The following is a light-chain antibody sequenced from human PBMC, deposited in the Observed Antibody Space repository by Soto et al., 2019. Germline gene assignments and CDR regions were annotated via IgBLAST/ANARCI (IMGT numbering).Light chain of an antibody. V-gene: IGKV1-13*02. J-gene: IGKJ3*01. CDR3: QQFDTYPRT. CDR2: AAS. CDR1: QGISNS. Sequence: AIPLTQSPASLSASIGDGVTITCRASQGISNSLAWYQQKPGKAPKLLIYAASTLQSGVPSRFSGSGSGTDFALTISSLQPEDFATYYCQQFDTYPRTFGPGTKVDFK.